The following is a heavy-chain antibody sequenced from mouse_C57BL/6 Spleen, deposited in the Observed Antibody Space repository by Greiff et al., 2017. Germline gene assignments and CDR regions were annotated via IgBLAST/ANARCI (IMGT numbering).Heavy chain of an antibody. CDR3: ARSAYYSNYEVDY. J-gene: IGHJ2*01. V-gene: IGHV1-69*01. CDR2: IDPSDSYT. D-gene: IGHD2-5*01. CDR1: GYTFTSYW. Sequence: VQLQQPGAELVMPGASVKLSCKASGYTFTSYWMHWVKQRPGQGLEWIGEIDPSDSYTNSNQKFKGKSTLTVDKSSSTAYMQLSSLTSEDSAVYYCARSAYYSNYEVDYWGQGTTLTVSS.